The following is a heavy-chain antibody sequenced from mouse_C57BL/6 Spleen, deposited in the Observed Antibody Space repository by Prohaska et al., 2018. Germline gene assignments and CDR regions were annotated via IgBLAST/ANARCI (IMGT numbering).Heavy chain of an antibody. CDR3: MRYGSYWYFYV. Sequence: EVQLLETGGGLVQPGGSRGLSCEGSGFTFSGFWMSWVRQTPGKTLEWIGDINSDGSAINYAPSIKDRFTIFRDNDKSTLYLQMSNVRSEDTATYFCMRYGSYWYFYVWGTGTTVTVSS. D-gene: IGHD4-1*01. CDR1: GFTFSGFW. V-gene: IGHV11-2*01. J-gene: IGHJ1*03. CDR2: INSDGSAI.